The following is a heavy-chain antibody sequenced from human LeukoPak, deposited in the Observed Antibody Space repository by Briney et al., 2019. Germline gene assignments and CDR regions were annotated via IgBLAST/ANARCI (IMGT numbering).Heavy chain of an antibody. J-gene: IGHJ6*02. CDR1: GGSFSGYY. D-gene: IGHD3-3*01. CDR3: ARARPGGVWSGYWNYYGMDV. V-gene: IGHV4-59*10. Sequence: SETLSLTCAVYGGSFSGYYWSWIRQPPGKGLEWIGRIYTSGSTNYNPSLKSRVTMSVDTSKNQFSLKLSSVTAADTAVYYCARARPGGVWSGYWNYYGMDVWGQGTTVTVSS. CDR2: IYTSGST.